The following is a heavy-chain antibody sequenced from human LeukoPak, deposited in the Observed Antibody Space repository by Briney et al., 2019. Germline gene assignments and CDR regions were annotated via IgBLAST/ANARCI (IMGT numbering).Heavy chain of an antibody. CDR1: GDTLTELS. CDR2: FDPKEGER. D-gene: IGHD3-10*01. J-gene: IGHJ4*01. V-gene: IGHV1-24*01. CDR3: TTREIVVEPAQTSMVRGVLWRSGF. Sequence: GASVKVSCKVSGDTLTELSMHWVRQAPGKGLEWMGGFDPKEGERVYAQNFQGRFTMTEDTSSGTAYMELNSLRSEDTAVYYCTTREIVVEPAQTSMVRGVLWRSGFWGHGTLVTVSS.